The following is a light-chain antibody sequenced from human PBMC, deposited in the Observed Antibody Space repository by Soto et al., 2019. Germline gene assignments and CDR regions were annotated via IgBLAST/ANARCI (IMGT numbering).Light chain of an antibody. CDR3: QQYYSYPRT. J-gene: IGKJ1*01. CDR1: QSISSW. V-gene: IGKV1-5*03. Sequence: DIQMTQSPSILSASVGYRFTITCRASQSISSWLAWYQQKPGKAPNLLIHKASHLESGVPSRFSGSGSGTEFTLTISSLQPGDFATYYCQQYYSYPRTFGQGTTGDIK. CDR2: KAS.